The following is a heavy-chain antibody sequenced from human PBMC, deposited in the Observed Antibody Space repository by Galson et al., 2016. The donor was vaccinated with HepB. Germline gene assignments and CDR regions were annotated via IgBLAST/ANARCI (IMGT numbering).Heavy chain of an antibody. CDR1: GFTFSDHY. CDR2: ISSTNSFT. Sequence: SLRLSCAASGFTFSDHYMTWIRQAPGKGLEWISYISSTNSFTTYVDSVKGRFTISRDNAKNSLFLHMNSLRAEDTAVYYCASGHFTWWHFDLWGRGTLVTVSS. J-gene: IGHJ2*01. CDR3: ASGHFTWWHFDL. V-gene: IGHV3-11*06. D-gene: IGHD3-16*01.